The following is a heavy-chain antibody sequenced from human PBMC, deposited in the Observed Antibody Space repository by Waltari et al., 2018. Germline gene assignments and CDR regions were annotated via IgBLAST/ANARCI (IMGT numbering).Heavy chain of an antibody. CDR2: IYYSGIT. V-gene: IGHV4-39*07. D-gene: IGHD6-6*01. Sequence: QLQLQESGPGLVKPSETLSLTCTVSGGSISSSSYYWGWIRQPPGKGLEWIGSIYYSGITYYNPSLKSRVTISVDTSKNQFSLKLSSVTAADTAVYYCARVDSSSSRWFDPWGQGTLVTVSS. CDR1: GGSISSSSYY. CDR3: ARVDSSSSRWFDP. J-gene: IGHJ5*02.